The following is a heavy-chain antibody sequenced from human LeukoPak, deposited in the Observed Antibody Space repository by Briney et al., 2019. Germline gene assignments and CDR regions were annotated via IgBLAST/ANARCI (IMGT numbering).Heavy chain of an antibody. V-gene: IGHV3-11*06. CDR3: VRGGWAGDAVGCGFDP. CDR2: IGITGSRT. CDR1: GFTFGDYY. Sequence: GGSLRLSCVASGFTFGDYYMSWIRQAPGKGLEWVSHIGITGSRTNYADSVKGRFTISRDNAKRSVHLQMNSLRGDDTAVYYCVRGGWAGDAVGCGFDPWGQGPLVIVSS. D-gene: IGHD3-10*01. J-gene: IGHJ5*02.